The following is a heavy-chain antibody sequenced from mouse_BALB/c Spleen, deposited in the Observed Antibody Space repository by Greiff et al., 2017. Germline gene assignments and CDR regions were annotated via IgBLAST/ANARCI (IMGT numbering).Heavy chain of an antibody. CDR3: AREKYGNYDGSFDV. J-gene: IGHJ1*01. Sequence: VQLQESGPGLVAPSQSLSITCTVSGFSLTGYGVNWVRQPPGKGLEWLGMIWGDGSTDYNSALKSRLSISKDNSKSQVFLKMNSLQTDDTARYYGAREKYGNYDGSFDVWGAGTTVTVSS. D-gene: IGHD2-10*02. CDR2: IWGDGST. CDR1: GFSLTGYG. V-gene: IGHV2-6-7*01.